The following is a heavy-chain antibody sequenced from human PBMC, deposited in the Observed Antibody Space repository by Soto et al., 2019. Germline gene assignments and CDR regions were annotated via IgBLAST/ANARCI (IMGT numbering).Heavy chain of an antibody. D-gene: IGHD1-1*01. CDR1: GFTFSNYA. V-gene: IGHV3-23*01. J-gene: IGHJ4*02. Sequence: EVQLLESGGGLVQPGESLRLSCAASGFTFSNYAMSWVRQAPGRGLEWVSIISGTGGSTYYADSVKGRFTISRDNSKNTLYLQMNSLRAEDTALYYCAKEQSWKATDYWGQGTLGTIFS. CDR2: ISGTGGST. CDR3: AKEQSWKATDY.